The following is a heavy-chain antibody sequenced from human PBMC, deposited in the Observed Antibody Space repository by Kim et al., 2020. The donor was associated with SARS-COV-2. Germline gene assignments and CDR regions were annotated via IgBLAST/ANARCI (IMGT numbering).Heavy chain of an antibody. CDR2: IIPILGIA. J-gene: IGHJ4*02. D-gene: IGHD6-6*01. CDR1: GGTFSSYA. V-gene: IGHV1-69*04. CDR3: ARGPTYSSSADY. Sequence: SVKVSCKASGGTFSSYAISWVRQAPGQGLEWMGRIIPILGIANYAQKFQGRVTITADKSTSTAYMELSSLRSEDTAVYYCARGPTYSSSADYWGQGTLVTVSS.